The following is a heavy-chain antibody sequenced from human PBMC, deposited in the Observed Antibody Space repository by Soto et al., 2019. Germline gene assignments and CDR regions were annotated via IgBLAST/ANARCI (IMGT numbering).Heavy chain of an antibody. V-gene: IGHV3-21*01. J-gene: IGHJ6*02. Sequence: EVQLVESGGGLVKPGGSLRLSCAASGFTFSSYSMNWVRQAPGKGLEWVSSISSSSSYIYYADSVKGRFTISRDNAKNSLYLQMNSLRAEDTAVYYCARERIQLLYRMDVWGQGTTVTVSS. CDR2: ISSSSSYI. D-gene: IGHD5-18*01. CDR3: ARERIQLLYRMDV. CDR1: GFTFSSYS.